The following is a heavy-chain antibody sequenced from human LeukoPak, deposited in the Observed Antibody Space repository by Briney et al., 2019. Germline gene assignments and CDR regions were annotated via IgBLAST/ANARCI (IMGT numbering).Heavy chain of an antibody. J-gene: IGHJ5*02. CDR3: ARELFSSGYCSNWFDP. CDR1: GYTFTGYY. CDR2: INPNSGGT. D-gene: IGHD3-22*01. V-gene: IGHV1-2*02. Sequence: ASVKVSCKASGYTFTGYYMHWVRQAPGQGLEWMGWINPNSGGTNYAQKFQGRVTMTRDTSISTAYMELSRLRSDDTAVYYCARELFSSGYCSNWFDPWGQGTLVTVSS.